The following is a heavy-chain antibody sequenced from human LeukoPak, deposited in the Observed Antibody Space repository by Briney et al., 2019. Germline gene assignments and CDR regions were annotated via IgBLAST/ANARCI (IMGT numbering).Heavy chain of an antibody. D-gene: IGHD3-16*01. J-gene: IGHJ6*03. CDR2: ITRSGGGT. Sequence: PGWSLRLSCAASGFTVSSNHMSWVRQAPGKGLEWVSGITRSGGGTYYTDSVKGRFTISRDNSMNTVYVQLNSLRAEDTAVYYCAKVGGLGTSPPYDYYMDVWGKGTTVTVSS. CDR1: GFTVSSNH. V-gene: IGHV3-23*01. CDR3: AKVGGLGTSPPYDYYMDV.